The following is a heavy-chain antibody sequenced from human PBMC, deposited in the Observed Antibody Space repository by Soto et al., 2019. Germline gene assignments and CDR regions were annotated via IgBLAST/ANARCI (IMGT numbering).Heavy chain of an antibody. CDR1: GGSFSGYY. Sequence: QVQLQQWGAGLLKPSETLSLTCAVYGGSFSGYYWSWIRQPPGKGLEWIGEINHSGSTNYNPSLKSRVTISVDTSKNQFSLKLSSVTAADTAVYYCATSLWFGELWPDYWGQGTLVTVSS. CDR3: ATSLWFGELWPDY. D-gene: IGHD3-10*01. V-gene: IGHV4-34*01. J-gene: IGHJ4*02. CDR2: INHSGST.